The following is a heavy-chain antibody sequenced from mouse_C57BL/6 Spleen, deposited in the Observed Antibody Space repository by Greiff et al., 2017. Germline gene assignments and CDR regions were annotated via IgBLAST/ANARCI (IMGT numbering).Heavy chain of an antibody. D-gene: IGHD2-1*01. Sequence: QVQLQQSGPELVQPGASVKISCKASGYAFSSSWMNWVKQRPGKGLEWIGRIYPGDGDTNYNGKFKGKATLTADTSSSTAYMQLSSLTSEDSAVYFCAARYGNAPFDYWGQGTTLTVSS. CDR2: IYPGDGDT. J-gene: IGHJ2*01. CDR3: AARYGNAPFDY. CDR1: GYAFSSSW. V-gene: IGHV1-82*01.